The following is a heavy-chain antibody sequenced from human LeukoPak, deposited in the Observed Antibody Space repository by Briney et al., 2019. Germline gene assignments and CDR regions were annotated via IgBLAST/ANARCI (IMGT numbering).Heavy chain of an antibody. CDR3: AVGFYGSGSYSRNDY. V-gene: IGHV1-69*01. CDR1: RGTFRSYA. J-gene: IGHJ4*02. D-gene: IGHD3-10*01. CDR2: IIPIFSTA. Sequence: ASVKVSCKASRGTFRSYAISWVRQAPGEGLEWMGGIIPIFSTANYAQKFQGSVTITADESTSTAYMELSSLRSEDTAVYYCAVGFYGSGSYSRNDYWGQGTLVTVSS.